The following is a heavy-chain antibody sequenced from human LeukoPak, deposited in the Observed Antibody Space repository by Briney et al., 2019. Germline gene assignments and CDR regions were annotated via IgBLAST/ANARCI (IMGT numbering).Heavy chain of an antibody. CDR3: VKVGQGYFDL. CDR1: GFTFSSSA. Sequence: GSLRLSCSASGFTFSSSAMHWVRQAPGKGLEYVSATSTNGGSTYYADSVKGRFTISRDNSKNTLYLQMSSLRAEDTAVYYCVKVGQGYFDLWGRGTLVTVSS. V-gene: IGHV3-64D*06. J-gene: IGHJ2*01. CDR2: TSTNGGST.